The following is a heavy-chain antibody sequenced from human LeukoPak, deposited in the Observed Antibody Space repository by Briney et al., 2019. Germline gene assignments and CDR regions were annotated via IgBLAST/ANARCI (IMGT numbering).Heavy chain of an antibody. CDR2: ISGSGGST. Sequence: PGGSLRLSCAASGFTFSSYAMSWVRQAPGKGLEWVSAISGSGGSTYYADSVKGRFTISRDNSKNTLYLQMNSLRAEDTAVYYCAKDLLVGARLPHAFDIWGQGTMVTVSS. CDR1: GFTFSSYA. J-gene: IGHJ3*02. D-gene: IGHD1-26*01. CDR3: AKDLLVGARLPHAFDI. V-gene: IGHV3-23*01.